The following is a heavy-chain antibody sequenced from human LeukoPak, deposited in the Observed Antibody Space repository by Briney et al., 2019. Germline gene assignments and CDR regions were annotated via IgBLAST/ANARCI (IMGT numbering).Heavy chain of an antibody. D-gene: IGHD3-16*01. CDR3: ARSTGTTFGFSEY. V-gene: IGHV1-2*02. CDR2: INPNSGGT. CDR1: GYTFTAYY. Sequence: ASVKVSCKASGYTFTAYYMHWVRQAPGQGLEWMGWINPNSGGTNYAQKFQGRVTMTRDTSISTAYMELSRLRSDDTAVYYCARSTGTTFGFSEYWGQGTLVTVSS. J-gene: IGHJ4*02.